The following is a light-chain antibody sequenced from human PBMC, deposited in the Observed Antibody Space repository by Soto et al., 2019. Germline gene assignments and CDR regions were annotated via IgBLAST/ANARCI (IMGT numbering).Light chain of an antibody. Sequence: EIVLTQSPGTLSLSPGEGVTLSCRASQSVSSSYLAWYQQKPGQAPRLFIYGASSRATGIPDRFSGSGSGTDFTLTISRLEPEDFAVYYCQLYGSSPRFTFGPGTKVDIK. CDR3: QLYGSSPRFT. V-gene: IGKV3-20*01. CDR1: QSVSSSY. CDR2: GAS. J-gene: IGKJ3*01.